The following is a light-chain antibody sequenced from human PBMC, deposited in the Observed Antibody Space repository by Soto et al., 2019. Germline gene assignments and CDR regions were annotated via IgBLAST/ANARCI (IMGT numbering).Light chain of an antibody. J-gene: IGKJ1*01. CDR1: QKIGTS. CDR3: QHYKPYKT. Sequence: DMQMTQSPSSPSASVGDRVTVTCRASQKIGTSLNWYQQMSGKAPKLLISATSNLQSGVPSRFSGSGSGTEFTLTIAGLQPDDFATYYCQHYKPYKTFGQGTKVDIK. CDR2: ATS. V-gene: IGKV1-39*01.